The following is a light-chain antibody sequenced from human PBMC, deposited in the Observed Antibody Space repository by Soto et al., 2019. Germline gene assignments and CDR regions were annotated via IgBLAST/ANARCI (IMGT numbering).Light chain of an antibody. CDR2: EGS. CDR3: CSYAGSSTFRV. J-gene: IGLJ2*01. CDR1: SSDVGSYNL. Sequence: QSALTQPASVSGSPGQSITISCTGTSSDVGSYNLVSWYQQHPSKAPKLMIYEGSKRPSGVSNRFSGSKSGNTASLTISGLQAEDEADYYCCSYAGSSTFRVFGGGTKVTVL. V-gene: IGLV2-23*03.